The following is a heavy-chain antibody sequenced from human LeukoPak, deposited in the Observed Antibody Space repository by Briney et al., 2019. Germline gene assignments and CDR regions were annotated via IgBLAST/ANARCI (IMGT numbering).Heavy chain of an antibody. D-gene: IGHD4-23*01. Sequence: PGGSLRLSCAASGFTLSTYAMSWVRQTPGKGLEWVAATSSSDAGTYHADSVRGRFTISRDNSKNTLFLQMNSLRTEDTAVYYCARGARKGDDYGGFFDYWGQGTLVTVSS. CDR2: TSSSDAGT. CDR3: ARGARKGDDYGGFFDY. CDR1: GFTLSTYA. V-gene: IGHV3-23*01. J-gene: IGHJ4*02.